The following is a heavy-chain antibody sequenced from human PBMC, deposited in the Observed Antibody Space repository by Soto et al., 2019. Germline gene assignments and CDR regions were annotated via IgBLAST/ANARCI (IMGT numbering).Heavy chain of an antibody. D-gene: IGHD4-17*01. CDR3: ARGTYTVTTDY. J-gene: IGHJ4*02. Sequence: QLQLQESGPGLVKPSETLSLTCTVSGGSISSSSYYWGWIRQPPGKGLEWIGSIYYSGSTYYNPSLRSRVTISVDTSKNQFSLKLSSVTAADTAVYYCARGTYTVTTDYWGQGTLVTVSS. CDR1: GGSISSSSYY. CDR2: IYYSGST. V-gene: IGHV4-39*01.